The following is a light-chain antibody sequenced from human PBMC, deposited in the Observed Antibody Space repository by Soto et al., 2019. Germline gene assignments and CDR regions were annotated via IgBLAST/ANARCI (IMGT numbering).Light chain of an antibody. CDR1: SSDVGYDNY. V-gene: IGLV2-14*01. J-gene: IGLJ1*01. CDR3: SSYTRSTTLV. CDR2: EVS. Sequence: QPASVSGSPGQSITISCTGTSSDVGYDNYVSWYQQHPGKAPKLMIFEVSNRPSGVSNRFSGSKSANTASLTISGLQAEDEADYYCSSYTRSTTLVFGTGTKLTVL.